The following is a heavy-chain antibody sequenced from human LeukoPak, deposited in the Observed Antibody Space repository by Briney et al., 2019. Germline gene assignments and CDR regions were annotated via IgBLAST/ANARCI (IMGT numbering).Heavy chain of an antibody. CDR1: GYTFTSYG. Sequence: ASVKVSCXASGYTFTSYGISWVRQAPGQGLEWMGIINPSGGSTSYAQKFQGRVTMTRDTSTSTVYMELSSLRSEDTAVYYCARDFTGSYYFDYWGQGTLVTVSS. CDR2: INPSGGST. J-gene: IGHJ4*02. D-gene: IGHD1-26*01. CDR3: ARDFTGSYYFDY. V-gene: IGHV1-46*01.